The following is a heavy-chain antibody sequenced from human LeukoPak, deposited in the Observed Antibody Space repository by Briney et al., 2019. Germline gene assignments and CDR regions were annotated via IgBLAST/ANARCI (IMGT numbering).Heavy chain of an antibody. CDR3: AKVAARGYYYYYMDV. D-gene: IGHD6-6*01. CDR1: GFTFSSYG. V-gene: IGHV3-30*02. CDR2: IRYDGSNK. J-gene: IGHJ6*03. Sequence: GGSLRLSCAASGFTFSSYGMHWVRQAPGKGLEWVAFIRYDGSNKYYADSVKGRFTISRDNSKNTLYLQMNSLRAEDTAVYYCAKVAARGYYYYYMDVWGKGTTVTVSS.